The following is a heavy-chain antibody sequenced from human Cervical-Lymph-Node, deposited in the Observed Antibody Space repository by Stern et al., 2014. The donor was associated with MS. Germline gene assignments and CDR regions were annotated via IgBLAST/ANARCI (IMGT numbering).Heavy chain of an antibody. Sequence: EDQLVESGGGLVQPGGSLRLSCAVSGFTFSSYAMSWVRQAPGKGLEWVSAISGSGGSYIYYADSVKERFTISRDNSKNTLYLQMDSLRAEDTAVYYCAKERTCFGGNCYSFDFWGQGALVTVSS. D-gene: IGHD2-15*01. CDR1: GFTFSSYA. CDR3: AKERTCFGGNCYSFDF. CDR2: ISGSGGSYI. V-gene: IGHV3-23*04. J-gene: IGHJ4*02.